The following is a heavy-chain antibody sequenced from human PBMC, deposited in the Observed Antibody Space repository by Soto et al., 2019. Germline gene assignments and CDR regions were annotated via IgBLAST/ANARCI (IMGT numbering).Heavy chain of an antibody. D-gene: IGHD6-6*01. CDR1: GESISSGGYY. V-gene: IGHV4-31*03. Sequence: QVQLQESGPGLVKPSQTLSLTCSVSGESISSGGYYWSWIRHHPGKGLEWIGYIYDSESAYYYPSLKSRVTISMDTSKNHFATRLRSVTAADTAVYYCARASSSSSAADYWGPGPLATVSS. CDR2: IYDSESA. J-gene: IGHJ4*02. CDR3: ARASSSSSAADY.